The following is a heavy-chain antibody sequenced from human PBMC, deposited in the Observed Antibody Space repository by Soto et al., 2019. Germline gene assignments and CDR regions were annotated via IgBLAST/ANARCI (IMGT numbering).Heavy chain of an antibody. CDR3: AGARLGGSYYAFDI. V-gene: IGHV1-2*02. Sequence: ASVKVSCKASGYTFTGYYMHWVRQAPGQGLEGMGWINPNRGGTNYAQKFQGRVTMTRDTSISTAYMELSRLRSDDTAVYYCAGARLGGSYYAFDIGGQGTMVTVSS. CDR1: GYTFTGYY. CDR2: INPNRGGT. J-gene: IGHJ3*02. D-gene: IGHD1-26*01.